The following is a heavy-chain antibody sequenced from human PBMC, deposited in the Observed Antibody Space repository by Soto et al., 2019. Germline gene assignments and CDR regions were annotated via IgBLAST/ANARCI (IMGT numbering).Heavy chain of an antibody. CDR1: GFTFSIYA. Sequence: PAGSLRISCVGSGFTFSIYAMSWVRQAPGKGLEWVSAISGSGDSTYYADSVKGRFTISRDNSKNTLYLQMNSLRAEDTAVYYCATAVPFDYWGQGTLVTVSS. D-gene: IGHD2-2*01. CDR2: ISGSGDST. J-gene: IGHJ4*02. V-gene: IGHV3-23*01. CDR3: ATAVPFDY.